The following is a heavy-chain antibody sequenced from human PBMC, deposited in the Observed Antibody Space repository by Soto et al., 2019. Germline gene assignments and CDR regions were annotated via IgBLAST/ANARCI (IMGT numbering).Heavy chain of an antibody. CDR1: GYTFTSYG. D-gene: IGHD3-16*02. J-gene: IGHJ4*02. Sequence: QVQLVQSGAEVKKPGASVKVSCKASGYTFTSYGISWVRQAPGQGLGWMGWISAYNGNTNYAKKLQGRVTMTTDTSTCTAYMELRSLRSDDTAVYYCARDDTDYDYVWGSYRYGGWVYDYWGQGTLVTVSS. CDR2: ISAYNGNT. V-gene: IGHV1-18*01. CDR3: ARDDTDYDYVWGSYRYGGWVYDY.